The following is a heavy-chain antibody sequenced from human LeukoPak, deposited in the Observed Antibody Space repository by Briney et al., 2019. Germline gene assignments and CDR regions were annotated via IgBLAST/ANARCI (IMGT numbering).Heavy chain of an antibody. Sequence: GGSLRLSCAASGFTFDDYAMHWVRQAPGKGLEWVSGISWNSGSIGYADSVKGRFTIYRDNAKNSLYLQMNSLRAEDTALYYCAKDRGSGRNPHGMDVWGQGTTVTVSS. CDR1: GFTFDDYA. D-gene: IGHD1-26*01. J-gene: IGHJ6*02. V-gene: IGHV3-9*01. CDR2: ISWNSGSI. CDR3: AKDRGSGRNPHGMDV.